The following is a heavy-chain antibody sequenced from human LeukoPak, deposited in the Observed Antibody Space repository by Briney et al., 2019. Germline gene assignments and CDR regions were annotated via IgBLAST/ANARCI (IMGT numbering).Heavy chain of an antibody. CDR1: GFTFDDYA. CDR3: AKGRQWLLTYAFDI. D-gene: IGHD6-19*01. J-gene: IGHJ3*02. CDR2: ISWYSGSI. Sequence: PGGSLRLSCAASGFTFDDYAMHWVRQAPGKGLEWVSGISWYSGSIGYADSVKGRFTISRDNAKNSLYLQMNSLRAEDTALYYCAKGRQWLLTYAFDIWGQGTMVTVSS. V-gene: IGHV3-9*01.